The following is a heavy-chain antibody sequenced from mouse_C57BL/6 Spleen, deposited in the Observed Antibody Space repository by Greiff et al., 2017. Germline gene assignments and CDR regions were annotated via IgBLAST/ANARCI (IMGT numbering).Heavy chain of an antibody. CDR1: GYTFTSYW. CDR2: IDPSDSYT. CDR3: ARSLLYYDYDGTRFPFAY. D-gene: IGHD2-4*01. J-gene: IGHJ3*01. Sequence: VQLQQPGAELVMPGASVKLSCKASGYTFTSYWMHWVKQRPGQGLEWIGEIDPSDSYTNYNQKFKGKSTLTVDKSSSTAYMQLSSLTSEDSAVYYCARSLLYYDYDGTRFPFAYWGQGTLVTVSA. V-gene: IGHV1-69*01.